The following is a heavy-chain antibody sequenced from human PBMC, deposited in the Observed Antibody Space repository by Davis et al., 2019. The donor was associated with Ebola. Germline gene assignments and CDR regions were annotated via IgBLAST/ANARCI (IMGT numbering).Heavy chain of an antibody. CDR2: ISTSDNTI. CDR3: ARVSNKFGMDV. J-gene: IGHJ6*02. V-gene: IGHV3-11*01. D-gene: IGHD1/OR15-1a*01. Sequence: LSLTCAVYGRSFRGYYWSWIRQAPGKGLEWISYISTSDNTIYYADSVKGRFTISRDNAKNSLYLQMNSLRAEDTAVYYCARVSNKFGMDVWGQGTTVTVSS. CDR1: GRSFRGYY.